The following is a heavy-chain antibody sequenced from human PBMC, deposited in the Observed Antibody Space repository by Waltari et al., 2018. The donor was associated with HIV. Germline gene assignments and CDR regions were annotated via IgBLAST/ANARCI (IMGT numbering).Heavy chain of an antibody. CDR2: IGSGTSYI. CDR1: GLTFSTDP. D-gene: IGHD3-10*02. CDR3: ARQQLGSGALDL. Sequence: EVQLVESGGGLVKPGGSLRLSCTASGLTFSTDPMNWVRQAPGKGLRGVSSIGSGTSYIYYADSVTGRFTVSRDNAKNSLFLQMNSLRADDTAVYYCARQQLGSGALDLWGQGTLVTVSS. V-gene: IGHV3-21*02. J-gene: IGHJ4*02.